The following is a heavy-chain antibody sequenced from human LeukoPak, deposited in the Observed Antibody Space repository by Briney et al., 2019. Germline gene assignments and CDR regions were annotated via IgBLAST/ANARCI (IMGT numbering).Heavy chain of an antibody. Sequence: GGSLRLSCAASGFTVSSNYMSWVRQAPGKGLEWVSVIYSGGSTYYADSVKGRFTISRDNSKNTLYLQMNSLRAEDTAGYYCAARTGRIAKNNFWGQGTLVTVSS. CDR1: GFTVSSNY. CDR3: AARTGRIAKNNF. V-gene: IGHV3-53*01. D-gene: IGHD6-13*01. J-gene: IGHJ4*02. CDR2: IYSGGST.